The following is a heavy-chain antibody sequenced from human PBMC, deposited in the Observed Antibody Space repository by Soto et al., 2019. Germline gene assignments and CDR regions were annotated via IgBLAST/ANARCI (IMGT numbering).Heavy chain of an antibody. CDR3: ARERVRRTYDFDY. V-gene: IGHV1-18*01. Sequence: QVQLVQSGAEVKKPGASVKVSCKASGYTFTSYGISWVRQAPGQGLEWMGWISAYNGNTNYAQKLQGRVXXTXDXXTATAYMELRSLRSDDPAVYYCARERVRRTYDFDYWGQGTLVTVSS. D-gene: IGHD4-17*01. J-gene: IGHJ4*02. CDR2: ISAYNGNT. CDR1: GYTFTSYG.